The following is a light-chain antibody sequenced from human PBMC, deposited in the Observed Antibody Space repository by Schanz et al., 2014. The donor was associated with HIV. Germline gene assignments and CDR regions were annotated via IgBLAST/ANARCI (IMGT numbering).Light chain of an antibody. CDR1: QSVSSN. V-gene: IGKV3-20*01. CDR3: QQYGSSL. Sequence: EIVMTQSPATLSVSPGERATLSCRASQSVSSNLAWYQQKPGQAPRLLIYGASRRANGIPDRFSGSGSGTDFTLTISRLEPEDFAVYYCQQYGSSLFGPGTKVDIK. CDR2: GAS. J-gene: IGKJ3*01.